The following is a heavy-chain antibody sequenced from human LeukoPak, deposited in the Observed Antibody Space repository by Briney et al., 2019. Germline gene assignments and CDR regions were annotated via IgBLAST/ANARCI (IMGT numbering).Heavy chain of an antibody. CDR1: GFTFSNYW. J-gene: IGHJ4*02. CDR3: ARDGGVAVAYDY. V-gene: IGHV3-7*01. Sequence: GGSLRLSCAASGFTFSNYWMTWVRQPPGKGLEWVANIKLDGSEKYYVDSVKGRFTISRDNAKKSLDLQMNSVRAEDTAVYYCARDGGVAVAYDYWGQGTLVTVSS. CDR2: IKLDGSEK. D-gene: IGHD6-19*01.